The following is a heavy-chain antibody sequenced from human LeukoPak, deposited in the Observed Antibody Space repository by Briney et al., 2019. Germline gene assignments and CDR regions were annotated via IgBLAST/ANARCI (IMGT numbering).Heavy chain of an antibody. D-gene: IGHD2-21*02. J-gene: IGHJ4*02. Sequence: GGSLRLSCLGSGFTFSGYGMNWVRQAPGRGLEYVSAISRNGGNTYYVDSVKGRFNISRDNHKNTLYLQIHSLRGEDTAVYFCVKDLSDRDVDYWGQGTLVTVSS. CDR2: ISRNGGNT. CDR3: VKDLSDRDVDY. V-gene: IGHV3-64D*08. CDR1: GFTFSGYG.